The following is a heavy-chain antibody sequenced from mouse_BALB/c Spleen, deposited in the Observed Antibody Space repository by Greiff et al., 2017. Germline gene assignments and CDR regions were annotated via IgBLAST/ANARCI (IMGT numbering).Heavy chain of an antibody. CDR3: ARGSTGLSYYYAMDY. CDR2: INPYNDGT. Sequence: VQLQQSGPELVKPGASVKMSCKASGYTFTSYVMHWVKQKPGQGLEWIGYINPYNDGTKYNEKFKGKATLTSDKSSSTAYMELSSLTSEDSAVYYCARGSTGLSYYYAMDYWGQGTSVTVSS. J-gene: IGHJ4*01. V-gene: IGHV1-14*01. CDR1: GYTFTSYV. D-gene: IGHD1-1*01.